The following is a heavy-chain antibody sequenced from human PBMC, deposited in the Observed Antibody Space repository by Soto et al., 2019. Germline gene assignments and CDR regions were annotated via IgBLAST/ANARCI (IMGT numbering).Heavy chain of an antibody. J-gene: IGHJ6*02. D-gene: IGHD4-17*01. CDR2: IYYSGST. CDR3: ARDPSYGDYYYGMDF. Sequence: SETLSLTCTVSGGSISSGDYYWSWIRQPPGKGLEWIGYIYYSGSTYYNPSLKSRVTISVDTSKNQFSLKLSSVTAADTAVYYCARDPSYGDYYYGMDFWGQGTTVTVSS. V-gene: IGHV4-30-4*01. CDR1: GGSISSGDYY.